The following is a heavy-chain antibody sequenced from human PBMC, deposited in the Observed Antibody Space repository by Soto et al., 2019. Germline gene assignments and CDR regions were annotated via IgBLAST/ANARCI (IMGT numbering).Heavy chain of an antibody. CDR3: ARDPAP. CDR2: IYNSGTT. J-gene: IGHJ5*02. Sequence: QVQLQESGPGLVKPSETLSLTCTVSGGSITRGGYYWSRIRQHPGKGLEWIGYIYNSGTTYYNPSLKSRVTISVDTSQNQFSLKLTSVTAADTAVYYCARDPAPWGQGTLVTVSS. CDR1: GGSITRGGYY. V-gene: IGHV4-31*03.